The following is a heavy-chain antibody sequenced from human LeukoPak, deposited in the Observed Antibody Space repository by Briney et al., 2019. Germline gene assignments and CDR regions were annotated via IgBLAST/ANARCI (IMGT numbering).Heavy chain of an antibody. Sequence: PGGSLRLSCAASGFTFSSYWMHWVRQAPGKGLVWVSRINSDGSSRDYADSVKGRFTISRDNAKNTVYLQMNSLRDEDTAVYYCVRLHTVTPFDYWGQGTLVTVSS. J-gene: IGHJ4*02. CDR3: VRLHTVTPFDY. CDR1: GFTFSSYW. D-gene: IGHD4-17*01. CDR2: INSDGSSR. V-gene: IGHV3-74*01.